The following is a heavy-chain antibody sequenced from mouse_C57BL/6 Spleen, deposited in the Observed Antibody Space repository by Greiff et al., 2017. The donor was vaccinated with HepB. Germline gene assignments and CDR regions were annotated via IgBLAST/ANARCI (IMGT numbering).Heavy chain of an antibody. Sequence: VQLQQSGAELVKPGASVKLSCKASGYTFTEYTIHWVKQRSGQGLEWIGWFYPGSGSIKYNEKFKDKATLTADKSSSTVYMELSRLTSEDSAVYCCARHEGRDYDYETWFAYWGQGTLVTVSA. V-gene: IGHV1-62-2*01. CDR3: ARHEGRDYDYETWFAY. CDR1: GYTFTEYT. D-gene: IGHD2-4*01. CDR2: FYPGSGSI. J-gene: IGHJ3*01.